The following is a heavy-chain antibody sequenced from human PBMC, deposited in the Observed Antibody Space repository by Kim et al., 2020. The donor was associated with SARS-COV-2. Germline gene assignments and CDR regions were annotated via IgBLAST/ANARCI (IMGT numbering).Heavy chain of an antibody. CDR2: FYYSQTT. D-gene: IGHD3-10*01. CDR3: ARGPDSASGTYWFARGPKNSYYYMDV. J-gene: IGHJ6*03. Sequence: SETLSLTCSVTGGSITRGGYFWSWIRQHPGKGLEWIGDFYYSQTTSYNPSLKSRVTISVDTSKNQFSLYLTSVTAADTGVYYCARGPDSASGTYWFARGPKNSYYYMDVWGKGTTVTVSS. CDR1: GGSITRGGYF. V-gene: IGHV4-31*03.